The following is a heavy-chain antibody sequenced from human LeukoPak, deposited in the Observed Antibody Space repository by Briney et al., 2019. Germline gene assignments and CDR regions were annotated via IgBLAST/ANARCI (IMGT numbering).Heavy chain of an antibody. D-gene: IGHD3-22*01. Sequence: ASVKVSCKASGYTFTSYGISWVRQAPGQGLEWMGWISAYNGNTNYAQKLQGRVTMTTDTSTSTAYMELRSLRSDGTAVYYCARGEHYYDSSGPPGDWFDPWGQGTLVTVSS. V-gene: IGHV1-18*01. J-gene: IGHJ5*02. CDR1: GYTFTSYG. CDR2: ISAYNGNT. CDR3: ARGEHYYDSSGPPGDWFDP.